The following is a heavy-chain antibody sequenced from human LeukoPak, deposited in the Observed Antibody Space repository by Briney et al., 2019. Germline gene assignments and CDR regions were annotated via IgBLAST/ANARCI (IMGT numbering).Heavy chain of an antibody. Sequence: SVKVSCKASGGTFSSYAISWVRQAPGQGLEWMGRIIPILGIANYAQKFQGRVTITADKSTSTAYMELSSLGSEDTAVYYCARFWPGTTVTTEGDYWGQGTLVTVSS. CDR3: ARFWPGTTVTTEGDY. J-gene: IGHJ4*02. CDR1: GGTFSSYA. CDR2: IIPILGIA. D-gene: IGHD4-17*01. V-gene: IGHV1-69*04.